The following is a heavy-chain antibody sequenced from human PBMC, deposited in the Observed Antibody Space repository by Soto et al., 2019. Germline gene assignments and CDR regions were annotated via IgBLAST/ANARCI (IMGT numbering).Heavy chain of an antibody. D-gene: IGHD3-16*02. V-gene: IGHV4-30-4*01. CDR2: IYYSGST. CDR1: GGSISSGDYY. Sequence: PSETLSLTCTVSGGSISSGDYYWSWIRQPPGKGLEWIGYIYYSGSTYYNPSLKSRVTISVDTPKNQFSLKLSSVTAADTAVYYCARGYTLPPNWFDPWGQGTLVTVSS. J-gene: IGHJ5*02. CDR3: ARGYTLPPNWFDP.